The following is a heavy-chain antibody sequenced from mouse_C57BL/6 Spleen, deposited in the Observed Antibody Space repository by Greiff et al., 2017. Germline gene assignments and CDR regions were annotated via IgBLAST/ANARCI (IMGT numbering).Heavy chain of an antibody. J-gene: IGHJ4*01. CDR1: GYSITSGYF. Sequence: VQLKESGPGLVKPSQSLSLTCSVTGYSITSGYFWTWIRQFPGNQLEWMGYISYDGSNNYNPSLKNRSSITLDTSKNQFIRKLNSVTTEDTATYYCARDPLYYYGSSYVEGYAMDYWGQVTSVTVSS. CDR3: ARDPLYYYGSSYVEGYAMDY. D-gene: IGHD1-1*01. CDR2: ISYDGSN. V-gene: IGHV3-6*01.